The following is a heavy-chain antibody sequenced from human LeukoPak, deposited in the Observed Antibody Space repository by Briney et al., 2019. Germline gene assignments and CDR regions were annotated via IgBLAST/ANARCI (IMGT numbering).Heavy chain of an antibody. CDR2: IYTGGTT. Sequence: PGGSLRLSCAASGFTFSSYWMSWVRQAPGKGLEWVSVIYTGGTTYYADSVKGRFTISRDNPKNTLFLHMNSLRAEDTAVYYCARETRRRLDYWGQGTLVTVSS. CDR3: ARETRRRLDY. CDR1: GFTFSSYW. D-gene: IGHD6-25*01. J-gene: IGHJ4*02. V-gene: IGHV3-66*01.